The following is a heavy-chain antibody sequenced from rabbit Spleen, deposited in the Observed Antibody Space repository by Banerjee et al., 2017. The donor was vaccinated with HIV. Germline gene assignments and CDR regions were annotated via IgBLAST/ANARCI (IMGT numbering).Heavy chain of an antibody. J-gene: IGHJ4*01. CDR2: IDPIFGGT. V-gene: IGHV1S7*01. CDR3: VRGASSSGYYNL. D-gene: IGHD1-1*01. Sequence: QSLEESGGDLVKPGASLTLTCMASGVSFSSYYMSWVRQAPGKGLEWIGYIDPIFGGTYYASWVNGRFTISSHNAQNTLYLQLNSLTVADTATYFCVRGASSSGYYNLWGPGTLVTVS. CDR1: GVSFSSYY.